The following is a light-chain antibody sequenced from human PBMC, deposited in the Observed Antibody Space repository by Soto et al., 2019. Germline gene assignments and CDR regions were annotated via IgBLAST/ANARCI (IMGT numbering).Light chain of an antibody. V-gene: IGLV2-14*01. CDR2: EVT. CDR3: SSYTGSSSYIL. Sequence: QSALTQPASVSGSPGQSITVPCSGTSSDIGGHNYVSWYQQLPGKAPQLLIYEVTNRPSGVSTRFSGSKSGNTASLTISGLQAEDEGNYYCSSYTGSSSYILFGGGTKVTVL. J-gene: IGLJ2*01. CDR1: SSDIGGHNY.